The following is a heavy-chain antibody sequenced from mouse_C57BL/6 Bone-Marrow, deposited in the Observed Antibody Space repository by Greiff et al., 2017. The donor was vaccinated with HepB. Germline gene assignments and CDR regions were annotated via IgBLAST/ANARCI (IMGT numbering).Heavy chain of an antibody. CDR1: GYTFTDYN. J-gene: IGHJ4*01. CDR2: INPNNGGT. V-gene: IGHV1-18*01. CDR3: ARGNTTVVAHYYAMDY. D-gene: IGHD1-1*01. Sequence: EVQLQQSGPELVKPGASVKIPCKASGYTFTDYNMDWVKQSHGKSLEWIGDINPNNGGTIYNQKFKGKATLTVDKSSSTAYMELRSLTSEDTAVYYCARGNTTVVAHYYAMDYWGQGTSVTVSS.